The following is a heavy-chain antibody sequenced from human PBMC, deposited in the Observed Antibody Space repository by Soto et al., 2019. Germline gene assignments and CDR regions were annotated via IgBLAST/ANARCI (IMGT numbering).Heavy chain of an antibody. Sequence: GGSLRLSCAASGFRFSDYYMTWIRQAPGKGLEWVSFISSSSTLTEYADSVKGRFTISRGNAKNSLFLQMESLRVEDTAIYYCAKGGSGYNDRWGQGTLVTVSS. CDR2: ISSSSTLT. CDR1: GFRFSDYY. D-gene: IGHD3-10*01. CDR3: AKGGSGYNDR. V-gene: IGHV3-11*05. J-gene: IGHJ4*02.